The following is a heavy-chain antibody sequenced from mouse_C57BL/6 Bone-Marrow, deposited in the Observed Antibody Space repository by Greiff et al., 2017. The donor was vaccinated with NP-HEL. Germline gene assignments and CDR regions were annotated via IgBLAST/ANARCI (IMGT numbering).Heavy chain of an antibody. V-gene: IGHV5-16*01. CDR2: INYDGSST. Sequence: EVQLVESEGGLVQPGSSMKLSCTASGFTFSDYYMAWVRQVPEKGLEWVANINYDGSSTYYLDSLKSRFIISRDNAKNSLYLQMSSLKSEDTATYYCARAIYYGNYAFFDYWGQGTTLTVSS. CDR3: ARAIYYGNYAFFDY. D-gene: IGHD2-1*01. CDR1: GFTFSDYY. J-gene: IGHJ2*01.